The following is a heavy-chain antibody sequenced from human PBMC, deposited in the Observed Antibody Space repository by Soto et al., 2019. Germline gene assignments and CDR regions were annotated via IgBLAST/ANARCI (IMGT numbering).Heavy chain of an antibody. CDR1: GYSFTSYW. D-gene: IGHD6-6*01. CDR2: IYPGDSDT. J-gene: IGHJ6*03. Sequence: PGESLKISCKGSGYSFTSYWIGWVRQMPGKGLEWMGIIYPGDSDTRYSPSFQGQVTISADKSISTAYLQWSSLKASDTAMYYCARAGYSSSSSIKYYYYYYMDVWGKGTTVTVSS. V-gene: IGHV5-51*01. CDR3: ARAGYSSSSSIKYYYYYYMDV.